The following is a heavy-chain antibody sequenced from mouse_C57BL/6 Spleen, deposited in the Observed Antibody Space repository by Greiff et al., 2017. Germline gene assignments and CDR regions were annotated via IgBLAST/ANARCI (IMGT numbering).Heavy chain of an antibody. CDR1: GFSFTCYG. V-gene: IGHV2-4*01. Sequence: VLLVQSGPCLVHPSQSLSITCTVTGFSFTCYGVHWVRQPPGKGLEWLGVIWSGRSTDYNAAFISRLSISKDNSNSQVFFKINSLQADDTAIYYCANSKPGAKDYRGQGTSVTVSS. CDR2: IWSGRST. D-gene: IGHD2-5*01. CDR3: ANSKPGAKDY. J-gene: IGHJ4*01.